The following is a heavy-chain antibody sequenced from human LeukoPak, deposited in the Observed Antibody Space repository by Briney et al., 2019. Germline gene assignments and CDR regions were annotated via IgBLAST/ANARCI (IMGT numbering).Heavy chain of an antibody. CDR3: ARSLEVGATYPYL. CDR1: GFTFSSYG. J-gene: IGHJ4*02. Sequence: GGSLRLSCAASGFTFSSYGMTWVRQAPGKGLEWGSYISSSSSTIYYADSVKGRFTISRDNAKNSLYLQLNSLRAEDTAVYYCARSLEVGATYPYLGGQGPLVTVP. D-gene: IGHD1-26*01. V-gene: IGHV3-48*01. CDR2: ISSSSSTI.